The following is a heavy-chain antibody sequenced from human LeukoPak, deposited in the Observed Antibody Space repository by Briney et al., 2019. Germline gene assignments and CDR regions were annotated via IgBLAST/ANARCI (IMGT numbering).Heavy chain of an antibody. V-gene: IGHV4-59*01. CDR2: FSYSGSP. Sequence: SETVSLTCTVSGGSISSYSCSWIRQPPGKGLEWIGYFSYSGSPNYNPSLKSRVTISTDTSKNQLSLKLSSVTAADTAMYYCARGLYGSGSYTVFDMWGQGTMATVSS. D-gene: IGHD3-10*01. J-gene: IGHJ3*02. CDR3: ARGLYGSGSYTVFDM. CDR1: GGSISSYS.